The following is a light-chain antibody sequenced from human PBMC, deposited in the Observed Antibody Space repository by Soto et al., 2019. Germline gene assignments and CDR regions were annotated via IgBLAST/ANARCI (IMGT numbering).Light chain of an antibody. CDR2: EVS. Sequence: QSALTQPASVSGSPGQSVTVSCIGTSSDVGDYNYVSWYQLQPTKAPKLLIYEVSSRPSGIPNRFSGSKSGNTASLTISGLQPEDEADYFCSSYTGESTWVFGGGTKVTVL. V-gene: IGLV2-14*01. J-gene: IGLJ3*02. CDR3: SSYTGESTWV. CDR1: SSDVGDYNY.